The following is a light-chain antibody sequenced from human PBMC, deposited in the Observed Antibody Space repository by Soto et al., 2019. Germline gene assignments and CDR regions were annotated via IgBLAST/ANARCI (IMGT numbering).Light chain of an antibody. CDR2: EVS. CDR3: SSYAGNINVI. Sequence: QSALTQPPSASGSPGQSVTISCTGTSSDVGSYRFVSWYQQHPGKAPKLLIYEVSKRPSGVPDRFSASTSGNTASLTVSGLQADDEADYYCSSYAGNINVIFGGGTKPTVL. CDR1: SSDVGSYRF. V-gene: IGLV2-8*01. J-gene: IGLJ2*01.